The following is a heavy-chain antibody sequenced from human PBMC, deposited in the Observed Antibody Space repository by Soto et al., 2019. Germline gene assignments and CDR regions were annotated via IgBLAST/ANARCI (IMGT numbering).Heavy chain of an antibody. J-gene: IGHJ4*02. Sequence: QVQLVESGGGVVQPGRSLRLSCAASGFTFRNHAMHWVRQAPGKGLEWVAVISYDGSNKYYADSVKGRFTISRDNSKNTLYLQMNSLRVEDTALYYGARDPPRDFDWQMRFDYWGQGTLVTVSS. D-gene: IGHD3-9*01. CDR2: ISYDGSNK. CDR1: GFTFRNHA. V-gene: IGHV3-30-3*01. CDR3: ARDPPRDFDWQMRFDY.